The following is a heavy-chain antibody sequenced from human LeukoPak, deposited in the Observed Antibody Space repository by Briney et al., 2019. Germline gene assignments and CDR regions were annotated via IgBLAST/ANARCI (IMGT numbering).Heavy chain of an antibody. V-gene: IGHV4-59*01. CDR1: GGSISTYY. J-gene: IGHJ6*03. CDR2: IYYSGST. CDR3: AGAVQRERPPPLIGYYYMDV. D-gene: IGHD1-1*01. Sequence: PSETLSLTCTVSGGSISTYYWSWIRQPPGKGLEWIGYIYYSGSTNYSPSLKSRVTISVDTSKNQFSLKLSSVTAADTAVYYCAGAVQRERPPPLIGYYYMDVWGKGTTVTVSS.